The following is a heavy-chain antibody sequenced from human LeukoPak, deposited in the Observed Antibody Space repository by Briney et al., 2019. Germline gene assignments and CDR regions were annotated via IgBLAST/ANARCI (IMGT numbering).Heavy chain of an antibody. J-gene: IGHJ4*02. CDR2: INPNSGGT. Sequence: ASVKVSCKASGYTFTGYYMHWVRQAPGQGLEWMGWINPNSGGTNYAQKFQGRVTMTRDTSISTAYMELSRLRSDDTAVYYCWTLSPAAGTNFDYWGQGTLVTVSS. D-gene: IGHD6-13*01. CDR3: WTLSPAAGTNFDY. CDR1: GYTFTGYY. V-gene: IGHV1-2*02.